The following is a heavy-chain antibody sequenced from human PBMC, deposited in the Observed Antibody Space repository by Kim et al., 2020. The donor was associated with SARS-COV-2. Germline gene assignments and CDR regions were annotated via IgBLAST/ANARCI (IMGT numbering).Heavy chain of an antibody. CDR3: ARSDWFDP. CDR2: IKSDGITT. Sequence: GGSLRLSCAASGFTISSYWMHWVRQAPGKGLVWVSRIKSDGITTYYADSVKGRFTISRDNAKNTLYLQMNNLRGDDTAVYYCARSDWFDPWGQGTLVTVSS. V-gene: IGHV3-74*01. D-gene: IGHD2-15*01. CDR1: GFTISSYW. J-gene: IGHJ5*02.